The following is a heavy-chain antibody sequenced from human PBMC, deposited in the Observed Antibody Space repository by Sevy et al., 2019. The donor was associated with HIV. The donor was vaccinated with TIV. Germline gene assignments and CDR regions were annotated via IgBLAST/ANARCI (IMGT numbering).Heavy chain of an antibody. CDR1: GYTFTGYY. J-gene: IGHJ4*02. V-gene: IGHV1-2*02. CDR3: ARDLGLLSIAVAVPLH. D-gene: IGHD6-19*01. CDR2: INPNSGGT. Sequence: ASVKVSCKASGYTFTGYYMHWVRQAPGQGLEWMGWINPNSGGTNYAQKFQGRVTMTRGTSISTAYMELSRLRSDDTAVYYCARDLGLLSIAVAVPLHWGQGTLVTVSS.